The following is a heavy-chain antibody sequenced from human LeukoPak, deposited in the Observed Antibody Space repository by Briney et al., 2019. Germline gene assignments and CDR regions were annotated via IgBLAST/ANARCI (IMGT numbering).Heavy chain of an antibody. CDR2: ISYDGTDK. Sequence: PGGSLRLSCAASGFTFSTNAMHWVRQAPGKGLEWVAVISYDGTDKYYADSVKDRFTISRDNSKNTLYLQMNSLRAEDTAAYYCARVWGCSTTSCSTSGGIDYWGQGTLVTVSS. D-gene: IGHD2-2*01. CDR3: ARVWGCSTTSCSTSGGIDY. CDR1: GFTFSTNA. V-gene: IGHV3-30*04. J-gene: IGHJ4*02.